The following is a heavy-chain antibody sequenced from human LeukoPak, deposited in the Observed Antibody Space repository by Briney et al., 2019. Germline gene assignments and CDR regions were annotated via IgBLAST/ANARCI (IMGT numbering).Heavy chain of an antibody. D-gene: IGHD1-26*01. CDR1: GYTFTDYY. CDR3: ARAEWELPDYFDY. Sequence: GASVKVSCKASGYTFTDYYMHWVRQAPGQGLEWMGWINPNSGGTNYAQKFQGRVTMTRDTSISTAYMELSRLRSDDTAVYYCARAEWELPDYFDYWGQGTLVTVSS. V-gene: IGHV1-2*02. CDR2: INPNSGGT. J-gene: IGHJ4*02.